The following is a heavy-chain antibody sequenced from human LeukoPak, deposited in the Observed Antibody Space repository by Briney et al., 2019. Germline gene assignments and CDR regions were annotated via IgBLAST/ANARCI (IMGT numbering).Heavy chain of an antibody. CDR1: GFTFSSYA. CDR2: ISGNGGST. J-gene: IGHJ3*02. V-gene: IGHV3-23*01. Sequence: GGSLRLSCAASGFTFSSYAMSWVRQAPGKGREWVSAISGNGGSTYYADSVKGRFTISRDNSKNTLYLQMNSLRAEDTAVYYCAKVYRSYYEADAFDIWAKGQWSPSLQ. CDR3: AKVYRSYYEADAFDI. D-gene: IGHD1-26*01.